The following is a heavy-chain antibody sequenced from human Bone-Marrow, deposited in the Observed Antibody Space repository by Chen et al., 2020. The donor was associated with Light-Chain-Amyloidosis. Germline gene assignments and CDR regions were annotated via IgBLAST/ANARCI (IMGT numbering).Heavy chain of an antibody. CDR3: AVVRPPAQWLDTGGYYMDV. V-gene: IGHV7-4-1*02. CDR2: INTNTGNP. Sequence: QVQLVQSGSELKKPGDSVKVSCKASGYTFTSYAMNWVRQAPGQGLEWMGWINTNTGNPTYAQGFTGRFVFSLDTSVSTAYLQISSLKAEDTAVYYCAVVRPPAQWLDTGGYYMDVWGKGTTVTVSS. CDR1: GYTFTSYA. J-gene: IGHJ6*03. D-gene: IGHD6-19*01.